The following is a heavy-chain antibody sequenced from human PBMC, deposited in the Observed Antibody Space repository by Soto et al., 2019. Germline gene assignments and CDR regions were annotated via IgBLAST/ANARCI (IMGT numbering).Heavy chain of an antibody. V-gene: IGHV3-23*01. CDR1: GFTFSSHA. CDR3: AKRGLQWVFFDY. J-gene: IGHJ4*02. D-gene: IGHD5-12*01. CDR2: ISGSGGST. Sequence: EVQLLESGGGLVQPGGSLRLSCAASGFTFSSHAMSWVRQAPGKGLEWVSAISGSGGSTYYADSVKGRFTISRDNSKNTLYLQMNSLRAEDTAVYYCAKRGLQWVFFDYWGQGTLVTVSS.